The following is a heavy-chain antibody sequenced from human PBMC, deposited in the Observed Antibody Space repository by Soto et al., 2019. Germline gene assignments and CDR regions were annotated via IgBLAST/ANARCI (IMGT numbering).Heavy chain of an antibody. CDR2: MNPNSGNT. V-gene: IGHV1-8*01. CDR1: GYTVTSYN. D-gene: IGHD2-15*01. J-gene: IGHJ6*03. Sequence: SLKTSCKASGYTVTSYNINWVRQSTGQGLEWMGWMNPNSGNTGYAQKFQGRVTMTRNTSISTAYMELSSLRSEDTAVYYCARGRSYCCCGSCYFTLYYYYYYMDVWGKGTTVTVSS. CDR3: ARGRSYCCCGSCYFTLYYYYYYMDV.